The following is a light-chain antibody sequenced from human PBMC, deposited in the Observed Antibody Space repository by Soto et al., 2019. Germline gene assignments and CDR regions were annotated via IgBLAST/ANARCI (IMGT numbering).Light chain of an antibody. J-gene: IGKJ1*01. V-gene: IGKV3-15*01. CDR2: HAS. CDR1: QSVSDK. Sequence: EIVMTQSPATLSVSPGERATLSCRASQSVSDKLAWYQQKPGQAPRLLIYHASTRATGIPARFSGSGSGTEFTLTISSLQSEDFAVYYCQQYNNLPPWTFGQGTKVEIK. CDR3: QQYNNLPPWT.